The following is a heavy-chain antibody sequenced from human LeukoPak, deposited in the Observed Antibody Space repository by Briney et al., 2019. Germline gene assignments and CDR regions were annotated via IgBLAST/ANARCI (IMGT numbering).Heavy chain of an antibody. Sequence: SETLSLTCTVSGGSISSSSYYWGWIRQPPGKGLEWIGSIYYSGSTNYNPSLKRRVTISVDTSKIQFSLKLSSVTAADTAVYYCARILRIDWSIDYWGQGTLVTVSS. V-gene: IGHV4-39*07. CDR1: GGSISSSSYY. J-gene: IGHJ4*02. CDR2: IYYSGST. CDR3: ARILRIDWSIDY. D-gene: IGHD3-9*01.